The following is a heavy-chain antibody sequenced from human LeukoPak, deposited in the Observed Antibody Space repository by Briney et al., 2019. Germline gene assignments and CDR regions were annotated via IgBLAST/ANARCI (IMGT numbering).Heavy chain of an antibody. Sequence: SQTLSLTRTVSGGSISSGGYYWSWIRQPPGKGLEWIGYIYYSGSTYYNPSLKSRLTISVDTSKNQFYLKLSSVTAADTAVYYCARADYYGSGRRGMDVWGHGTTVAVCS. D-gene: IGHD3-10*01. CDR1: GGSISSGGYY. CDR2: IYYSGST. V-gene: IGHV4-30-4*08. CDR3: ARADYYGSGRRGMDV. J-gene: IGHJ6*02.